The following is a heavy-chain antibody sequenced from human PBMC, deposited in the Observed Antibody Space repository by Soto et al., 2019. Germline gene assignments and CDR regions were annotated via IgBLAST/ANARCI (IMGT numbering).Heavy chain of an antibody. CDR2: IYYSGST. Sequence: PSETLSLTCTVSGGSISSSSYYWGWIRQPPGKGLEWIGSIYYSGSTYYNPSLKSRVTISVDTSKNQFSLKLSSVTAADTAVYYCARHESGAAAGTFDYWGQGTLVTVSS. D-gene: IGHD6-13*01. V-gene: IGHV4-39*01. J-gene: IGHJ4*02. CDR3: ARHESGAAAGTFDY. CDR1: GGSISSSSYY.